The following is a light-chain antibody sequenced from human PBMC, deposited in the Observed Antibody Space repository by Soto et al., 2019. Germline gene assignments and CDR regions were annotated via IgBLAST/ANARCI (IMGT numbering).Light chain of an antibody. CDR3: SAYTVSRTYV. V-gene: IGLV2-14*03. Sequence: QSVLTQPASVSGSPGQSITISCTGTSSDVGAYNFVSWHQQHPGKAPKLMIYNVYDRPAGISYRFSGSKSGNTASLTISGLQGEDEGDYYCSAYTVSRTYVFGTGTKVTVL. CDR1: SSDVGAYNF. J-gene: IGLJ1*01. CDR2: NVY.